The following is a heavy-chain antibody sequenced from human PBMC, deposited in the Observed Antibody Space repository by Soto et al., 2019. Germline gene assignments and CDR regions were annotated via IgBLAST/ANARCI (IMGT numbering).Heavy chain of an antibody. V-gene: IGHV3-30-3*01. J-gene: IGHJ6*02. CDR3: ARDFPASLAAADVGCAVSFRYYYNNGMDV. Sequence: QVQLVESGGGVVQPGRSLRLSCAASGFTFSSYAMHWVRQAPGKGLEWVAVISYAGSNKYYADSVKGRFTISRDNSKDRVYLQRNSLRAEDKAVYYCARDFPASLAAADVGCAVSFRYYYNNGMDVWGQGTTVTVSS. CDR2: ISYAGSNK. D-gene: IGHD6-13*01. CDR1: GFTFSSYA.